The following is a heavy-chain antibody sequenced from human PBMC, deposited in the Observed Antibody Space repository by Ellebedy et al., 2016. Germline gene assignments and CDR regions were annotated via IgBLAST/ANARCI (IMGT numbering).Heavy chain of an antibody. Sequence: GESLKISCAASGFTFSSFWMTWVRQAPGKGLEWVANIKQGGSEKYYVDSVKGRFTISRDNAKNSLYLQMNSLRAEDTAVYYCASTITFGGVIVNIYYFDYWGQGTLVTVSS. CDR1: GFTFSSFW. V-gene: IGHV3-7*01. CDR3: ASTITFGGVIVNIYYFDY. D-gene: IGHD3-16*02. J-gene: IGHJ4*02. CDR2: IKQGGSEK.